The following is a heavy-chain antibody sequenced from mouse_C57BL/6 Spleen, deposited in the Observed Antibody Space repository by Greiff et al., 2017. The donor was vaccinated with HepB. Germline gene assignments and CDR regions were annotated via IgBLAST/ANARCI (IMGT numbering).Heavy chain of an antibody. D-gene: IGHD1-1*01. V-gene: IGHV1-81*01. CDR3: ARGISTVVAREGMDY. CDR1: GYTFTSYG. J-gene: IGHJ4*01. CDR2: IYPRSGNT. Sequence: QVQLQQSGAELARPGASVKLSCKASGYTFTSYGISWVKQRTGQGLEWIGEIYPRSGNTYYNEKFKGKATLTADKSSSTAYMELRSLTSEDSAVYFCARGISTVVAREGMDYWGQGTSVTVSS.